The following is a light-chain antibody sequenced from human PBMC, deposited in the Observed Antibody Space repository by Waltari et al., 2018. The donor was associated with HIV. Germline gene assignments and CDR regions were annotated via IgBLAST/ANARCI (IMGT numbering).Light chain of an antibody. Sequence: QSVLTQPPSASGTPGQRVTISCSGSSSNIGSPYVYSYQQLPGTTPKLLLYRNNQRPSGVPDRFSGSKSGTSTSLAISGLRSEDEADYYCAAWDDSLSAPVFGGGTKLTVL. J-gene: IGLJ3*02. CDR2: RNN. CDR3: AAWDDSLSAPV. V-gene: IGLV1-47*01. CDR1: SSNIGSPY.